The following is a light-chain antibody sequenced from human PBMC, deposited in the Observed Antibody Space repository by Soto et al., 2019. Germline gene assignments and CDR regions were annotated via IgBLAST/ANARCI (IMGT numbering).Light chain of an antibody. CDR2: DAS. V-gene: IGKV3-15*01. J-gene: IGKJ2*01. CDR1: QSIRSN. Sequence: EIVMTQSPTTLSVSPGERVTLSCRASQSIRSNLAWYQQKPGQSPRLLIYDASSRATGITARFSGSGSGTEFTLSISSLQSEDLAVYYCQQYENWRWPTFGQGTKLEIK. CDR3: QQYENWRWPT.